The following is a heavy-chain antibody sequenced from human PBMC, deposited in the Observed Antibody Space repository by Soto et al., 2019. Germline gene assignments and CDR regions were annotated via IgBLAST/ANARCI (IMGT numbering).Heavy chain of an antibody. CDR3: AKDRYSSSDY. CDR1: GFTFSSYG. D-gene: IGHD6-6*01. Sequence: PGGSLRLSCAASGFTFSSYGMHWVRQAPGKGLEWVAVISYDGSNKYYADSVKGRFTISRDNSKNTLYLQMNSLRAEDTAVYYCAKDRYSSSDYWGQGTLVTVSS. CDR2: ISYDGSNK. J-gene: IGHJ4*02. V-gene: IGHV3-30*18.